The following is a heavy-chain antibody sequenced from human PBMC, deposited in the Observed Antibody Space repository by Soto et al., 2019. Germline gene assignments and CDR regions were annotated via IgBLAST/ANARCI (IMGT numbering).Heavy chain of an antibody. CDR2: IYYTGKT. V-gene: IGHV4-59*08. CDR1: GGSISGFY. D-gene: IGHD1-26*01. J-gene: IGHJ3*02. Sequence: PSETLSLTCTVSGGSISGFYWTWIRQPPGKGLEWVGFIYYTGKTSYTPSLKGRVTISLDTSKNQFSLKLSSVTTADTAVYYCARHSVGFDIWGQGTMVTVSS. CDR3: ARHSVGFDI.